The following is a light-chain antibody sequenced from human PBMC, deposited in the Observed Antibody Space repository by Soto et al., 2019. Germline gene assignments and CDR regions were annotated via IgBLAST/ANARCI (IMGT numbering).Light chain of an antibody. J-gene: IGKJ5*01. V-gene: IGKV1-12*01. Sequence: DIQMTQSPSSVSASVGDRVTITCRASQGISSWLAWYQQKPGKAPKLLIYAASSLQSGVPSSFSGSGSGTDFTLTISSLQSEDFAVYYCQQYYTWPPAITFGQGTRLEIK. CDR3: QQYYTWPPAIT. CDR2: AAS. CDR1: QGISSW.